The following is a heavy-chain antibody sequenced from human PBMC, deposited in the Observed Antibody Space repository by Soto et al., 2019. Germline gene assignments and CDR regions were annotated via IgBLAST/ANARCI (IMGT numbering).Heavy chain of an antibody. Sequence: QVQLVQSGAEVKKPGTSVKVSCKASGYTFARHGISWVRQSPGQGLEWMGWISAYTGNTNYAQKLQDRVTMTTDTSTSTAYMDPRSLRSDDTAVYYCAGGLANAFDIWGQGTMVTVSS. V-gene: IGHV1-18*01. CDR2: ISAYTGNT. CDR1: GYTFARHG. D-gene: IGHD6-19*01. J-gene: IGHJ3*02. CDR3: AGGLANAFDI.